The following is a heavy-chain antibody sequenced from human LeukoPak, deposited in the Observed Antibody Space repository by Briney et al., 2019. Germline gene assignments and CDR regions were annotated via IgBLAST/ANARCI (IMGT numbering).Heavy chain of an antibody. CDR3: ARVFGYYDSSGREYFQH. CDR2: INPNSGGT. CDR1: GYTFTGYY. V-gene: IGHV1-2*02. J-gene: IGHJ1*01. D-gene: IGHD3-22*01. Sequence: ASVKVSCKASGYTFTGYYVHWVRQAPGQGLEWMGWINPNSGGTNYAQKFQGRVTMTRDTSISTAYMELSRLRSDDTAVYYCARVFGYYDSSGREYFQHWGQGTLVTVSS.